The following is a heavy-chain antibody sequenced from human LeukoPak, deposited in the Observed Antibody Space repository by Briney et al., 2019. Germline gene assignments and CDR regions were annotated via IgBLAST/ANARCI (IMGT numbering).Heavy chain of an antibody. D-gene: IGHD3-9*01. CDR2: IIPTFGTA. CDR3: ARDFILTGYYFDY. V-gene: IGHV1-69*06. CDR1: GGTFSNYA. Sequence: ASVKVSCKASGGTFSNYAISWVRQAPGQGLEWMGGIIPTFGTANYAQKFRGRVTITADKSTRTAYMELSSLRSEDTAVYYCARDFILTGYYFDYWGQGTLVTVSS. J-gene: IGHJ4*02.